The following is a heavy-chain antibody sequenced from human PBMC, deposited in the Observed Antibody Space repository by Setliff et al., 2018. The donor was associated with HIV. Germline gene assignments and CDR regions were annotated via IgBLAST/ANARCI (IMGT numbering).Heavy chain of an antibody. Sequence: GSLSLSCAASGFTFSTYSMVWVRQAPGKGLEWVSGIGGAYDGNTYHADSVKGRFTIFRENSKNIVYLQMSNLRAEDTALYYCAKVMITTTWAFDFWGQGTPVTVSS. D-gene: IGHD1-26*01. J-gene: IGHJ4*02. CDR1: GFTFSTYS. CDR3: AKVMITTTWAFDF. V-gene: IGHV3-23*01. CDR2: IGGAYDGNT.